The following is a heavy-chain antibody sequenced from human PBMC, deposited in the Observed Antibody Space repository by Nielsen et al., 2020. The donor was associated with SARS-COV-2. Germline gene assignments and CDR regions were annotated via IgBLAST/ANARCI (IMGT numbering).Heavy chain of an antibody. D-gene: IGHD3-3*01. CDR2: ISSNGGST. J-gene: IGHJ6*02. Sequence: WIRQPPGKGLEYVSAISSNGGSTYYANSVKGRFTISRDNAKNSLYLQMNSLRAEDTAVYYCARGQGLEWLRYYYYGMDVWGQGTTVTVSS. V-gene: IGHV3-64*01. CDR3: ARGQGLEWLRYYYYGMDV.